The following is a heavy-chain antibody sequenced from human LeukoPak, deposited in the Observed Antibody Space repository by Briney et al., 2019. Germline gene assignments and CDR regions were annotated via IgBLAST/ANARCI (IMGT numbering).Heavy chain of an antibody. CDR1: GGSLSGYY. Sequence: PSETLSLTCAVYGGSLSGYYWSWIRRPPGKGLEWIGEINHSGSTNYNPSLKSRVTISVDTSKNQFSLKLSSVTAADTAVYYCARGGNSSSSRGSDWFDPWGQGTLVTVSS. CDR3: ARGGNSSSSRGSDWFDP. D-gene: IGHD6-6*01. V-gene: IGHV4-34*01. CDR2: INHSGST. J-gene: IGHJ5*02.